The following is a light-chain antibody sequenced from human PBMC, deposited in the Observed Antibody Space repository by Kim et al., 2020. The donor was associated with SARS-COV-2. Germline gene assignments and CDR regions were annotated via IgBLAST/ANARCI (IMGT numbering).Light chain of an antibody. Sequence: GQGVPTSCSGGAARVERNPVHWYQQVPRTAPNLRLHRTKRRPSGFPDRFSGSKSGTSASLAISGLQSADEADYYCATWGDSQNGWVFGGGTQLTVL. CDR1: AARVERNP. CDR3: ATWGDSQNGWV. CDR2: RTK. V-gene: IGLV1-44*01. J-gene: IGLJ3*02.